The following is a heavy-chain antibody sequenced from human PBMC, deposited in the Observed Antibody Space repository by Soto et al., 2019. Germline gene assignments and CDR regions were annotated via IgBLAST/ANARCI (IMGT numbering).Heavy chain of an antibody. CDR1: GFTFGIYS. J-gene: IGHJ4*02. CDR3: ARDHDCGGDCYSPDY. V-gene: IGHV3-48*02. Sequence: GGSLRLSCAASGFTFGIYSMKWDRHAAGKVLEWSSYISSSSSTIYYAASVKGRFTISRDNAKNSLYLQMNSLRDEDTAVYYCARDHDCGGDCYSPDYWGQGTLVTVSS. CDR2: ISSSSSTI. D-gene: IGHD2-21*02.